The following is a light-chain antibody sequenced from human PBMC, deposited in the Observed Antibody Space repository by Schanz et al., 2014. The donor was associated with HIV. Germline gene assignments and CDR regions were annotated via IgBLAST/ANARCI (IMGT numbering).Light chain of an antibody. Sequence: EIVLTQSPGSLSLFPGERATLSCWASQRLDSSSLAWFQHKPGQPPRLVIYAASTRAAGIPDRFSGSGSGADFTLTISRLEPDDFAMYYGQSFGGSWGTFGGGTKVEIK. V-gene: IGKV3-20*01. J-gene: IGKJ4*01. CDR1: QRLDSSS. CDR3: QSFGGSWGT. CDR2: AAS.